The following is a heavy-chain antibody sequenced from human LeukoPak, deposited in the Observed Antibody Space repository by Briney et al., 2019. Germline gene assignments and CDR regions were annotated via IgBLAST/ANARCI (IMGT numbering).Heavy chain of an antibody. CDR1: GFTFSSYA. Sequence: GGSLRLSCAASGFTFSSYAMHWVRQAPGKGLEWVAVISYDGSNKYYADSVKGRFTISRDNSKNTLYLQMNSLRAEHTAVYYCARYQLLLWGQGALVTVSS. CDR2: ISYDGSNK. J-gene: IGHJ4*02. CDR3: ARYQLLL. D-gene: IGHD2-2*01. V-gene: IGHV3-30*01.